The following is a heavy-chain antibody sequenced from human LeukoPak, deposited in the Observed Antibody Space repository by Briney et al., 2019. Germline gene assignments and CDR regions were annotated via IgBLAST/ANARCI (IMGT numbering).Heavy chain of an antibody. D-gene: IGHD3-10*01. CDR3: ARLTLLWFGEPRDAFDI. V-gene: IGHV4-39*07. J-gene: IGHJ3*02. Sequence: SETLSLTCTVSGGSISSTNYYWGWIRQPPGTGLEWIGSIYYSGSTNYNPSLKSRVTISVDTSKNQFSLKLSSVTAADTAVYYCARLTLLWFGEPRDAFDIWGQGTMVTVSS. CDR2: IYYSGST. CDR1: GGSISSTNYY.